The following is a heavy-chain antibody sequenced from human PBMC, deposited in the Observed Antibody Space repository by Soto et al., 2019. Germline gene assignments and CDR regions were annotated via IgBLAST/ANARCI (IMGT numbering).Heavy chain of an antibody. Sequence: PGASLKISCEGSGYSFSTFWIAWVRQLPGKGLEWMGIIYPSDSDIRYSPSFQGHVTISADKSTNTAYLQWSSLKASDTAIYYCARSTSTYHCFDPWGQGTLVTVSS. CDR1: GYSFSTFW. D-gene: IGHD2-2*01. V-gene: IGHV5-51*01. CDR3: ARSTSTYHCFDP. J-gene: IGHJ5*02. CDR2: IYPSDSDI.